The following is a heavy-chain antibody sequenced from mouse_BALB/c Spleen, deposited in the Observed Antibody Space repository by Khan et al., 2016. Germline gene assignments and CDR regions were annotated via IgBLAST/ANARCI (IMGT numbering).Heavy chain of an antibody. D-gene: IGHD1-2*01. CDR3: ARVEYYGFAY. CDR2: IYPHSGGT. J-gene: IGHJ3*01. V-gene: IGHV1S29*02. CDR1: GYTFTDYN. Sequence: VQLKQSGPELVKPGASVKISCKASGYTFTDYNMHWVKQSHGKSLEWIGYIYPHSGGTGYYQKFKNKAILTEDSSSNTAYLQLRSLTSEDSAIYYCARVEYYGFAYGGQATLDTVSA.